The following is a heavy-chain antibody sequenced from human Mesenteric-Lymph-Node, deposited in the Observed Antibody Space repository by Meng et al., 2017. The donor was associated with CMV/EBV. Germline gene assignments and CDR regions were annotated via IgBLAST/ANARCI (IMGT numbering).Heavy chain of an antibody. CDR2: IIPILGIA. Sequence: QVQLVQSGAEVKKPGSSVKVSCKASGGTFSSYTISWVRQAPGQGLEWMGRIIPILGIANYAQKFQGRVTITADKSTSTAYMELSSLRSEDTAVYYCAGGIAAAGSRWFHPWGQGTLVTVSS. V-gene: IGHV1-69*02. CDR1: GGTFSSYT. CDR3: AGGIAAAGSRWFHP. D-gene: IGHD6-13*01. J-gene: IGHJ5*02.